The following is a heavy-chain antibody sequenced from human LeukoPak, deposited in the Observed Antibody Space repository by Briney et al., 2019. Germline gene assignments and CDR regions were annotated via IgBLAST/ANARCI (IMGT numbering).Heavy chain of an antibody. D-gene: IGHD1-26*01. V-gene: IGHV3-48*02. CDR2: ISSSSSTI. CDR1: GFTFSSYS. Sequence: PGGSLRLSCAASGFTFSSYSMNWVRQAPGKGLEWVSYISSSSSTIYYADSVKGRFTISRDNAKNSLYLQMNSLRDEDTAVYYCARDIAERSVGARFYYYYGMDVWGQGTTVTVSS. CDR3: ARDIAERSVGARFYYYYGMDV. J-gene: IGHJ6*02.